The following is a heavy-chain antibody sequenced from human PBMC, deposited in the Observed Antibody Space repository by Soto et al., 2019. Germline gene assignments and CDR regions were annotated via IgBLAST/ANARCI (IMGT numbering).Heavy chain of an antibody. V-gene: IGHV3-23*01. CDR1: GLPFSSYA. CDR2: ISGRGGST. J-gene: IGHJ4*02. CDR3: AKKGCLISPVVDRVYAAQ. Sequence: GVSLRLSWFASGLPFSSYAMSWVREAPGKGLESVSAISGRGGSTYYADSVKGRFTISRDNSKNTLYLQMNSLRAEDTAVYYCAKKGCLISPVVDRVYAAQWGQGTLVSVSS. D-gene: IGHD6-13*01.